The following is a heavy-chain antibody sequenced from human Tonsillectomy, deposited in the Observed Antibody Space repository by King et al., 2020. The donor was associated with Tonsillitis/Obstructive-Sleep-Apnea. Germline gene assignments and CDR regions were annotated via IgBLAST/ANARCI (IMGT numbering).Heavy chain of an antibody. J-gene: IGHJ4*02. CDR3: AREGSSGWYDY. CDR2: IDHSGST. V-gene: IGHV4-34*01. D-gene: IGHD6-19*01. CDR1: GASFSGYY. Sequence: VQLQQWGAGLLKPSETLSLTCVVYGASFSGYYWSWIRQPPGKGLEWIGEIDHSGSTNYNPSLKSRVTISVDTSKNQFSLKLSSVTAADTAVYYCAREGSSGWYDYWGQGTLVTVSS.